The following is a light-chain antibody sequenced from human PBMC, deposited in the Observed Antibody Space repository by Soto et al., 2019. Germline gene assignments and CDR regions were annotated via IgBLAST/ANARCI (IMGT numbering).Light chain of an antibody. V-gene: IGKV1-39*01. Sequence: DIQMTQSPSSLSASVGDRVTITCRASQSISSYLNWYQQKPGKAPNLLISVASNLQGGVPPRFSGSGSGTEFTLTISILQPEELATYYCQQSYITPQTFGQGTKVEIK. CDR3: QQSYITPQT. J-gene: IGKJ1*01. CDR2: VAS. CDR1: QSISSY.